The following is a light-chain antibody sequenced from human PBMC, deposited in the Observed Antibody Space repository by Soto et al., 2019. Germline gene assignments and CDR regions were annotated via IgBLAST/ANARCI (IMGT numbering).Light chain of an antibody. V-gene: IGKV1-8*01. J-gene: IGKJ4*01. CDR2: AAS. Sequence: AIRMTQSPSSLSASTGDRVTITCRASQGISSYLAWYQQKPGKAPKLLIYAASTLQSGVPSRFSGSGFGTDFTLTISFLQSEDFATYYCQQYYSYPLTFGGGTKVDIK. CDR1: QGISSY. CDR3: QQYYSYPLT.